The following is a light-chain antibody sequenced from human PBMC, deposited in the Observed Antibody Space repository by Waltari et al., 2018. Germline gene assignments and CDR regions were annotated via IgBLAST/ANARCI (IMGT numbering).Light chain of an antibody. V-gene: IGKV1-5*02. CDR3: QQYYSYPYT. Sequence: DIHMTQSPSTLSASVGDSVTIICRASQSISGWLAWYQQKPGKAPKLLIYQASTLHGGVPSRFSGSGSGTEFTLIISSLQPDDFATYYCQQYYSYPYTFGQGTKLEFK. CDR1: QSISGW. CDR2: QAS. J-gene: IGKJ2*01.